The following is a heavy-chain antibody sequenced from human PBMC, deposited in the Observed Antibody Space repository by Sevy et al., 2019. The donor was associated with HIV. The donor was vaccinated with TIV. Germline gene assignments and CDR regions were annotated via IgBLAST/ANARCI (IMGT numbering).Heavy chain of an antibody. D-gene: IGHD3-22*01. J-gene: IGHJ3*02. CDR3: ARGGMGITRIVVVIGAFDI. V-gene: IGHV3-48*03. Sequence: GGSLRLSCAASGFTFSSYEMNWVRQAPGKGLEWVSYISSSGSTIYYADSVKGRFTISRDNAKNSLYLQMNSLRAEDTAVYYCARGGMGITRIVVVIGAFDIWGQGTMVTVSS. CDR1: GFTFSSYE. CDR2: ISSSGSTI.